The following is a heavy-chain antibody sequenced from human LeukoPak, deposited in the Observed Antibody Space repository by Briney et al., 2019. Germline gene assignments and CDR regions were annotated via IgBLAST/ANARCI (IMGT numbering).Heavy chain of an antibody. V-gene: IGHV3-30*18. CDR3: AKLGSSSALGDV. Sequence: GGSLRLSCAASGFTFSSFGMHWVRQAPGKGLEWVAVISYDGSNKYYADSVKGRFTISRDNSKNTLYLQMNSLRAEDTAVYYCAKLGSSSALGDVWGQGTTVTVSS. CDR1: GFTFSSFG. D-gene: IGHD6-13*01. J-gene: IGHJ6*02. CDR2: ISYDGSNK.